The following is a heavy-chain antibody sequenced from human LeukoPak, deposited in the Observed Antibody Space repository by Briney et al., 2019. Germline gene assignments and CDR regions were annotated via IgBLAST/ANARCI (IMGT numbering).Heavy chain of an antibody. J-gene: IGHJ4*02. D-gene: IGHD1-7*01. CDR2: ISKDGSDK. CDR1: GFTFSSYA. CDR3: ARDYWWNYDY. Sequence: EGSLRLSCAASGFTFSSYAMSWVRQAPGKGLEWVAVISKDGSDKYYPGSVRGRFTISRDNSKNTIYLQMDSLRAEDTAIYYCARDYWWNYDYWGQGTLVTVSS. V-gene: IGHV3-30-3*01.